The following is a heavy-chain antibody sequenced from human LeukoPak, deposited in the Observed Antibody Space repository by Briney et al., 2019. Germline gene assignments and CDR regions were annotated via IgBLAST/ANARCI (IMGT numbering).Heavy chain of an antibody. V-gene: IGHV5-51*01. CDR3: ASPGPTAYSYGFF. D-gene: IGHD5-18*01. J-gene: IGHJ4*02. CDR2: IYPGDSDT. Sequence: PGESLKISCKGSGYRFTSYWIGGVRQMPGKGLEWMGIIYPGDSDTRYSPSFQGQVTISADKSISTAYLQWSSLKASDTAMYYCASPGPTAYSYGFFWGQGTLVTVSS. CDR1: GYRFTSYW.